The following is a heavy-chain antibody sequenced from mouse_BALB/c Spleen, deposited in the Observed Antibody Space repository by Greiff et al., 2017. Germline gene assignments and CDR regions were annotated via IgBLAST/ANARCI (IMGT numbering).Heavy chain of an antibody. J-gene: IGHJ1*01. CDR2: INPSTGYT. V-gene: IGHV1-7*01. CDR1: GYTFTSYW. CDR3: AVYRDWYFDV. Sequence: VQLQESGAELAKPGASVKMSCKASGYTFTSYWMHWVKQRPGQGLEWIGYINPSTGYTEYNQKFKDKATLTADKSSSTAYMQLSSLTSEDSAVYYCAVYRDWYFDVWGAGTTVTVSS. D-gene: IGHD2-1*01.